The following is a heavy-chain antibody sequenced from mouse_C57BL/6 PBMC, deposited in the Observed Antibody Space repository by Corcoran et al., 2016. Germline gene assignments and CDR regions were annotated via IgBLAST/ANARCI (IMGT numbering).Heavy chain of an antibody. D-gene: IGHD2-1*01. Sequence: QIQLVQSGPELKKPGETVKISCKGSGYTFTTYGMSWVKQAPGKGLKWMGWINTYSGVPTYADDFKGRFAFSLETSASTAYLQINNLKNEDTATYFCARGNQGYAMDYWGQGTSVTVSS. CDR3: ARGNQGYAMDY. V-gene: IGHV9-3*01. CDR1: GYTFTTYG. J-gene: IGHJ4*01. CDR2: INTYSGVP.